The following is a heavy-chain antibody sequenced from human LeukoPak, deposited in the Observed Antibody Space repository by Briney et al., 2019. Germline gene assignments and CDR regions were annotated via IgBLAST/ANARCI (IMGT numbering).Heavy chain of an antibody. J-gene: IGHJ6*03. Sequence: GGSLRLSCAASGFTFSSYGMHWVRQAPGKGLEWVSSVSSIGTTISYADSVKGRFTISRDNAKNSLYLQMNSLRAEDTAVYYCARGAKRNYYYYYMDVWGKGTTVTVSS. V-gene: IGHV3-48*04. CDR2: VSSIGTTI. CDR1: GFTFSSYG. CDR3: ARGAKRNYYYYYMDV. D-gene: IGHD4/OR15-4a*01.